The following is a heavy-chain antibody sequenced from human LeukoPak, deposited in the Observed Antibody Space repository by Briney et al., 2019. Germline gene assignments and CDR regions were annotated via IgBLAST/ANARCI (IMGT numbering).Heavy chain of an antibody. J-gene: IGHJ6*03. V-gene: IGHV1-3*01. CDR3: ARETRDTAMVYYYYYMDV. Sequence: ASVKVSCKASGYTFTSYAMHWVRQAPGQRLEWMGWINAGNGNTKYSQEFQGRVTMTTDTSTSTAYMELRSLRSDDTAVYYCARETRDTAMVYYYYYMDVWGKGTTVTVSS. D-gene: IGHD5-18*01. CDR1: GYTFTSYA. CDR2: INAGNGNT.